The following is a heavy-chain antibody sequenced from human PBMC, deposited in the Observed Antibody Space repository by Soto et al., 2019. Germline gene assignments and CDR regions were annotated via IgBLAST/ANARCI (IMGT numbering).Heavy chain of an antibody. CDR3: AKGYSTGWHSSLNS. D-gene: IGHD6-19*01. V-gene: IGHV3-23*04. CDR2: ITNNSDYT. CDR1: GFTFSNYG. J-gene: IGHJ4*02. Sequence: EVQLVESGGGLVQPGGSRRLSCAASGFTFSNYGVSWVRQAPGKGLECVSAITNNSDYTYYADSVKGRFTVSRDNSKNTLFLEMNSLRAEDTAVYYCAKGYSTGWHSSLNSWGQGTLVTVSS.